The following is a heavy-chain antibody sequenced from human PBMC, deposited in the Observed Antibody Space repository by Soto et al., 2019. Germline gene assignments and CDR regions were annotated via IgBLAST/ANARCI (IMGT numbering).Heavy chain of an antibody. CDR1: GFTFSYYW. V-gene: IGHV3-74*01. CDR2: IHSDGSST. CDR3: ARGDRGAFDL. D-gene: IGHD1-26*01. Sequence: EVQLVESGGGLVRPGGSLRLSCAASGFTFSYYWMHWVRQAPGKGLVWVSRIHSDGSSTTYADFVKGRFIISRDNARNTGDLQMNSVRVGDTAVYYCARGDRGAFDLWGQGTVVTVSS. J-gene: IGHJ3*01.